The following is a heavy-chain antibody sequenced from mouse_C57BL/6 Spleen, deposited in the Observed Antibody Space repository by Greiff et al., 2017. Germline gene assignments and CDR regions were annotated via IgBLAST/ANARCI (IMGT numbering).Heavy chain of an antibody. J-gene: IGHJ2*01. Sequence: VQLQQPGAELVKPGASVKMSCKASGYTFTSYWITWVKQRPGQGLEWIGDIYPGSGSTNYNEKFKSKATLTVDTSSSTAYMQLSSLTSEDSAVYYCAIVRNWDPHFGYWGQGTTLTVSS. CDR3: AIVRNWDPHFGY. V-gene: IGHV1-55*01. CDR2: IYPGSGST. CDR1: GYTFTSYW. D-gene: IGHD4-1*01.